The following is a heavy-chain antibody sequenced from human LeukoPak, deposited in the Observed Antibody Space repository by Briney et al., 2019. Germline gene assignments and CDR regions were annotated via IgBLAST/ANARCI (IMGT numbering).Heavy chain of an antibody. CDR2: IYHSGST. Sequence: SETLSLTCAVSGYSISGGYYWGWTRQPPGKGLEWIGSIYHSGSTYYNPSLKSRVTISVDTSKNQFSLKLSSVTAADTAVYYCARQQYQLIFGGYWGPGTLVTVSS. V-gene: IGHV4-38-2*01. CDR1: GYSISGGYY. D-gene: IGHD2-2*01. J-gene: IGHJ4*02. CDR3: ARQQYQLIFGGY.